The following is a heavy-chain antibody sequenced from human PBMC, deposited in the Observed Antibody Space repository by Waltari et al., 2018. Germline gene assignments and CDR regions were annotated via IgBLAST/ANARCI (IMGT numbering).Heavy chain of an antibody. CDR1: GGSFSGYY. CDR3: ARNARGYSYGTLDY. V-gene: IGHV4-34*01. J-gene: IGHJ4*02. Sequence: QVQLQQWGAGLLKPSETLSLTCAVYGGSFSGYYWSWIRQPPGKGLEWIGEINHSGSTNDNPSLKSRVTISVDTSKNQFSLKLSSVTAADTAVYYCARNARGYSYGTLDYWGQGTLVTVSS. D-gene: IGHD5-18*01. CDR2: INHSGST.